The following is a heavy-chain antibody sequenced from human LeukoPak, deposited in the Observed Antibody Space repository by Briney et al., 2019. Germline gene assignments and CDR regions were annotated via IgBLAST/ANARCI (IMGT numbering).Heavy chain of an antibody. CDR2: INHSGST. J-gene: IGHJ6*02. V-gene: IGHV4-34*01. D-gene: IGHD2-15*01. CDR1: GGSFSGYY. CDR3: ARGTIVVVAATLPNYSYGMDV. Sequence: SETLSLTCAVYGGSFSGYYWSWIRQPPGKGLEWIGEINHSGSTNYNPSLKSRVTISVDTSKNQFSLKLSSVTAADTAVYYCARGTIVVVAATLPNYSYGMDVWGQGTTVTVSS.